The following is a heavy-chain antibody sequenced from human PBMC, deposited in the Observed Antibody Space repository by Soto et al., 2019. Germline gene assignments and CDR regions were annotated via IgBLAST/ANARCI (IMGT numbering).Heavy chain of an antibody. CDR2: IIPIFGTA. D-gene: IGHD2-2*01. V-gene: IGHV1-69*01. Sequence: QVQLVQSGAEVKKPGSSVKVSCKASGGTFSSYATSWVRQAPGQGLEWMGGIIPIFGTANYAQKFQGRVTITADESTSTAYMELSSLRSEDTAVYYCASGPPVVPDAIGSRNYYYYYGMDVWGQGTTVTVSS. J-gene: IGHJ6*02. CDR1: GGTFSSYA. CDR3: ASGPPVVPDAIGSRNYYYYYGMDV.